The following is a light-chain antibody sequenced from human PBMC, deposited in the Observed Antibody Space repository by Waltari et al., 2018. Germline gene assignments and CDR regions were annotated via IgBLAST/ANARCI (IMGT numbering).Light chain of an antibody. V-gene: IGLV1-44*01. CDR2: SNN. CDR3: AAWDDSLNGSNYV. CDR1: SSNSGSTT. Sequence: SVLTHPPSASGTPGQRVTLSCSGSSSNSGSTTVKWYQQLPATAPKLLFYSNNQRPSGVPDRFSGSKSGTSASLAISGLQSEDEADYYCAAWDDSLNGSNYVFGTGTKVTVL. J-gene: IGLJ1*01.